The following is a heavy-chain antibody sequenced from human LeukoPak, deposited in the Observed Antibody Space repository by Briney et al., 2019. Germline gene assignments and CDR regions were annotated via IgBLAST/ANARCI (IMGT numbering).Heavy chain of an antibody. V-gene: IGHV4-34*01. CDR3: ARAGYYYYYMDV. Sequence: SETLSLTCAVYGGSFSGYYWSWIRQPPGKGLEGIGEINHSGSTNYNPSLKSRVTISVDTSNNQFSLKLSSVTAADTAVYYCARAGYYYYYMDVWGKGTTVTISS. CDR1: GGSFSGYY. CDR2: INHSGST. J-gene: IGHJ6*03.